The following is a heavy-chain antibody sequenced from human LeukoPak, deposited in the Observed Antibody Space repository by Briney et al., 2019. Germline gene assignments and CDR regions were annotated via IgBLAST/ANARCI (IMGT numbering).Heavy chain of an antibody. V-gene: IGHV4-61*02. CDR2: IYTSGST. D-gene: IGHD3-10*01. Sequence: SESLSLTCNLSAGSTSTGSYCWSWIRQPAGKGLEWIGRIYTSGSTNYNPSLKSRVTISVDTSKNQFSLKLSSVTAADTAVYYCARDPMVRGVIDYFDYWGQGTLVTVSS. CDR1: AGSTSTGSYC. J-gene: IGHJ4*02. CDR3: ARDPMVRGVIDYFDY.